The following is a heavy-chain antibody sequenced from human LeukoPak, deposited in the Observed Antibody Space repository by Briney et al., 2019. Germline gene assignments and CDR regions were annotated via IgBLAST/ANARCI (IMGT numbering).Heavy chain of an antibody. J-gene: IGHJ4*02. CDR1: GGSISSYY. Sequence: PSETLSLTCTVSGGSISSYYWNWIRQPPGKGLEWLGYIYYSGSTKYNPSLKSRVTISVDTSKNQFSLYLSSVTAADTAVYYCARAGVGCLQSMGPFDYWGQGTLVTVSS. D-gene: IGHD5-24*01. V-gene: IGHV4-59*01. CDR3: ARAGVGCLQSMGPFDY. CDR2: IYYSGST.